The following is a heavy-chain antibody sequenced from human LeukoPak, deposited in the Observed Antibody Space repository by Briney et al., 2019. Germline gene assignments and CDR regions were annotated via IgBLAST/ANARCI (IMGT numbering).Heavy chain of an antibody. V-gene: IGHV3-21*01. D-gene: IGHD6-13*01. J-gene: IGHJ4*02. CDR3: ARVWRAEYEQQLGGLFDY. CDR1: GFTFSSYS. CDR2: ISSSSSYI. Sequence: GGSLRLSCAASGFTFSSYSMNWVRQAPGKGLEWVSSISSSSSYIYYADSVKGRFTIPRDNAKNSLYLQMNSLRAEDTAVYYCARVWRAEYEQQLGGLFDYWGQGTLVTVSS.